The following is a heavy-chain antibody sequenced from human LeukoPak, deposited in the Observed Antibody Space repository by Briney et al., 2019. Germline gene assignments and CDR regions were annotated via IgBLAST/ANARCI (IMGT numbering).Heavy chain of an antibody. CDR3: ARSSTAMVKDY. V-gene: IGHV1-8*01. J-gene: IGHJ4*02. D-gene: IGHD5-18*01. CDR2: MNPNSGNT. CDR1: GYTFTSYD. Sequence: ASVKVSCKASGYTFTSYDINWVRQATGQGLEWMGWMNPNSGNTGYAQKFQGRVTMTRDTSISTAYMELSRLRSDDTAVYYCARSSTAMVKDYWGQGTLVTVSS.